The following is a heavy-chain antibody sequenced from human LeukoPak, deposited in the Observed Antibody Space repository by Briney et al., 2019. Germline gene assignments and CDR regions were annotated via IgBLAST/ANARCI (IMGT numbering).Heavy chain of an antibody. CDR3: AKWGCSGGSCYPFDY. CDR1: GFTFSSYA. CDR2: ISGTVNRT. J-gene: IGHJ4*02. V-gene: IGHV3-23*01. D-gene: IGHD2-15*01. Sequence: GGSLRLSCAASGFTFSSYAMGWVRQAPGKGLEWVSAISGTVNRTYYADSVKGRFTISRDNSKNTLYLQMNSLRAEDTAVYYCAKWGCSGGSCYPFDYWGQGTLVTVSS.